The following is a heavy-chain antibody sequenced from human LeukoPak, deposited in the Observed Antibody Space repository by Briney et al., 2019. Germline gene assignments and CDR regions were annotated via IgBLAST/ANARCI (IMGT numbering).Heavy chain of an antibody. D-gene: IGHD5-24*01. J-gene: IGHJ5*02. CDR2: IYESGSF. V-gene: IGHV4-31*01. CDR1: GDSIKIGPYY. Sequence: PSQTLSLTCTVSGDSIKIGPYYWTWIRQRPGKGLEWIGSIYESGSFHHDPSLSSPLSISVDTSKNQFSLKLTSVTAADTAVYFCARGEDGFNYGWLDPWGQGTLGTVSA. CDR3: ARGEDGFNYGWLDP.